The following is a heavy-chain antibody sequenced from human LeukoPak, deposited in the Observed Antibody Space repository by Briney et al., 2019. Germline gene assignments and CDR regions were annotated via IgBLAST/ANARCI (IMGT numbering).Heavy chain of an antibody. CDR2: MNPNSGNT. Sequence: ASVKVSCKASGYTFTSYDINWVRQATGQGLEWMGWMNPNSGNTGYAQKFQGRVTITRNTSISTAYMELSSLRSEDTAVYYCARGGTYYDFWSAKDYMDVWGKGTTVTVSS. CDR3: ARGGTYYDFWSAKDYMDV. J-gene: IGHJ6*03. V-gene: IGHV1-8*03. CDR1: GYTFTSYD. D-gene: IGHD3-3*01.